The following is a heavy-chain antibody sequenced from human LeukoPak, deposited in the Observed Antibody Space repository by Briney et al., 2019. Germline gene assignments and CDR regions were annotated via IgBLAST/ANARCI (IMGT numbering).Heavy chain of an antibody. J-gene: IGHJ4*02. CDR3: ARERAGDVDY. Sequence: GGSLRLSCAPSGFNFGVVAMDWIRQAPGRGLEWVGFIRHREYGGTAEYAASVNGRFAISRDDSKSIVYLQMNDLRTEDTGVYYCARERAGDVDYWGLGTLVTVSS. CDR2: IRHREYGGTA. CDR1: GFNFGVVA. V-gene: IGHV3-49*03.